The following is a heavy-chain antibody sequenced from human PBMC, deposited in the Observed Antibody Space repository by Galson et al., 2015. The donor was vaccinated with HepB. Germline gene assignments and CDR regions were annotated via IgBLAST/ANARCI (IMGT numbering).Heavy chain of an antibody. Sequence: LRLSCAASGFTFSSYWMNWVRQAPGKGLEWVAHINQDGSSKYYVDSVKGRFTISRDNAKDSVYLQLDSLRAEDTAVYYRARRISLVRGIITKPDYYYGMDVWGQGTTVTVAS. CDR1: GFTFSSYW. CDR2: INQDGSSK. D-gene: IGHD3-10*01. CDR3: ARRISLVRGIITKPDYYYGMDV. J-gene: IGHJ6*02. V-gene: IGHV3-7*03.